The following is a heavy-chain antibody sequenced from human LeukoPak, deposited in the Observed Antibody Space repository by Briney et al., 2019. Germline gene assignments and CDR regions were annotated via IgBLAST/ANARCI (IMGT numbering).Heavy chain of an antibody. CDR3: ARSSYYYDSTGHFDY. V-gene: IGHV1-2*02. CDR2: INPDSGGT. CDR1: GYTFTDYY. J-gene: IGHJ4*02. Sequence: ASVKVSCKASGYTFTDYYMHWVRQAPGQGLEWMGWINPDSGGTNYAQNFQGRVTMTRDTSISTAYMELSRLRSGDTAVYYCARSSYYYDSTGHFDYWGQGTLVTVSS. D-gene: IGHD3-22*01.